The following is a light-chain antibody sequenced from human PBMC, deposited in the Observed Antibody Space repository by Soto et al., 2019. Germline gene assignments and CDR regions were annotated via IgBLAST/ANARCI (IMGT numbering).Light chain of an antibody. Sequence: EIVLTQSPGTLSLSPGERATLSCRASQSVSSSYLAWYQHKPGQAPRLLIYGASTRATGIPDRFSGSGSGTDFTLTISRLEPEDFAVYYCQQFGSSFTFGTGTKVDLK. CDR3: QQFGSSFT. V-gene: IGKV3-20*01. J-gene: IGKJ3*01. CDR2: GAS. CDR1: QSVSSSY.